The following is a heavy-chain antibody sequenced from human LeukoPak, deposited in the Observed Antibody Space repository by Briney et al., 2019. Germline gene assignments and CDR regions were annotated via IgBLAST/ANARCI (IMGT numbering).Heavy chain of an antibody. Sequence: ESGPTLVNPTQTLTLTCTFSGFSLSTSGVGVGWIRQPPGKALERLALIYWNDDKRYSPSLKSRLTITKDTSKNQVVLTMTNMDPVDTATYYCAHRGASSSSGWFAEYFQHWGQGTLVTVSS. D-gene: IGHD6-6*01. CDR1: GFSLSTSGVG. CDR3: AHRGASSSSGWFAEYFQH. CDR2: IYWNDDK. V-gene: IGHV2-5*01. J-gene: IGHJ1*01.